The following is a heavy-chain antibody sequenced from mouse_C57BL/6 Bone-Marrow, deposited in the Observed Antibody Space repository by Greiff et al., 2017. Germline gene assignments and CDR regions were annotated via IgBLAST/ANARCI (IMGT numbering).Heavy chain of an antibody. CDR2: ILPGSGST. CDR1: GYTFTGYW. CDR3: ARGGWGSYYYGSSYSAMDY. J-gene: IGHJ4*01. V-gene: IGHV1-9*01. D-gene: IGHD1-1*01. Sequence: QVQLQQSGAELMKPGASVKLSCKATGYTFTGYWIEWVKQRPGHGLEWIGEILPGSGSTNYNEKFKGKATFTADTSSNTAYMQLSSLTTEDSAIYYCARGGWGSYYYGSSYSAMDYWGQGTSVTVYS.